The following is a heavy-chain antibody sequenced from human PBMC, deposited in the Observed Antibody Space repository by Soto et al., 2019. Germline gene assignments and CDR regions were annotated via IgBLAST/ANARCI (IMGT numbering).Heavy chain of an antibody. V-gene: IGHV5-51*01. CDR3: ARQGNAAEGFDY. CDR2: IYPGDSDS. J-gene: IGHJ4*03. CDR1: GYYFTSYW. Sequence: GESLKISCTGSGYYFTSYWIGWVRQMPGKGLEWMGLIYPGDSDSRYSPSFQGRVTISVDKFSNIAFLEWSDLKASDTAMDYCARQGNAAEGFDYWGQGTLVTVSS.